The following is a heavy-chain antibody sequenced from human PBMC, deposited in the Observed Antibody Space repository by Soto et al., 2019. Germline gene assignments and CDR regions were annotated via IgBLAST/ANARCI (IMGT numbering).Heavy chain of an antibody. CDR3: ARASYYDFWSGYYTGVDAFDI. D-gene: IGHD3-3*01. CDR2: IYYSGST. J-gene: IGHJ3*02. Sequence: QVQLQESGPGLVKPSQTLSLTCTVSGGSISSGGYYWSWIRQHPGKGLEWIGYIYYSGSTYYNPYLKSRVTISVDTAKNQFSLKLSSVTAADTAVYYCARASYYDFWSGYYTGVDAFDIWGQGTMVTVSS. V-gene: IGHV4-31*03. CDR1: GGSISSGGYY.